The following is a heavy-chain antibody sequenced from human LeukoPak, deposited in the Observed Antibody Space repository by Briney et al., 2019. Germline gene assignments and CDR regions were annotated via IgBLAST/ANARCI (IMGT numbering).Heavy chain of an antibody. Sequence: GGSLRLSCAASGFTFSSYSMNWVRKAPGKGLEWVSYISSSSSIIYYADSVKGRFTISRDNAKNSLYLQMNSLRAEDTAVYYCARRYHDTGGYSECDYWGQGTLVTVSS. J-gene: IGHJ4*02. CDR1: GFTFSSYS. D-gene: IGHD3-22*01. V-gene: IGHV3-48*04. CDR3: ARRYHDTGGYSECDY. CDR2: ISSSSSII.